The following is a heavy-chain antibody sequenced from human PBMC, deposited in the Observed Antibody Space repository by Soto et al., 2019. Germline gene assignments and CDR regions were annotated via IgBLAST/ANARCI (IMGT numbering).Heavy chain of an antibody. V-gene: IGHV1-8*01. CDR3: ARGRGSSATFDY. J-gene: IGHJ4*02. Sequence: APVKVCCKASGDTLTSYDINWVRQATGQGLEWMGWMNPNSGNTGYAQKFQGRVTMTRNTSISTAYMELSSLRSEDTAVYYCARGRGSSATFDYWGQGTLVTVSS. CDR1: GDTLTSYD. CDR2: MNPNSGNT. D-gene: IGHD6-6*01.